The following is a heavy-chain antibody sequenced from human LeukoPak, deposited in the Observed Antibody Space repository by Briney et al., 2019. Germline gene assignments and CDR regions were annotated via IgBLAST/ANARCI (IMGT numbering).Heavy chain of an antibody. J-gene: IGHJ4*02. CDR1: GFTFSIYW. CDR2: MNPDGSEK. D-gene: IGHD3-22*01. CDR3: ARDRALYDSRRGYYYTEGDY. V-gene: IGHV3-7*01. Sequence: PGGSLRLSCAAYGFTFSIYWMSWVRQAPGKGLEWVANMNPDGSEKYFLDSVKGRFSISRDNAKSSLYLQMNSLRGDDTAVYYCARDRALYDSRRGYYYTEGDYWGQGTLVTVSS.